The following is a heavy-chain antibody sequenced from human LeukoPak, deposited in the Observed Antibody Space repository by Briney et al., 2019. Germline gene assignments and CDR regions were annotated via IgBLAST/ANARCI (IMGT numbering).Heavy chain of an antibody. CDR3: ARGFSTYYYDSSGYQDY. Sequence: GGSLRLSCAASGFTFSSYSMNWVRQAPGKGLERVSSISSSSSYIYYADSVKGRFTISRDNAKNSLYLQMNSLRAEDTAVYYCARGFSTYYYDSSGYQDYWGQGTLVTVSS. CDR1: GFTFSSYS. J-gene: IGHJ4*02. V-gene: IGHV3-21*01. D-gene: IGHD3-22*01. CDR2: ISSSSSYI.